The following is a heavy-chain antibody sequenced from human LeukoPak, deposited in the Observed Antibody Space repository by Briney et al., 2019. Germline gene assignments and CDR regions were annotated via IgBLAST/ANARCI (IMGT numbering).Heavy chain of an antibody. D-gene: IGHD6-6*01. Sequence: GGSLRLSCAASGFTFSSYWMSWVRQAPGKGLEWVANIKQDGSEKYYVDSVKGRFTISRDNSKNTLYLQMNSLRAEDTAVYYCAKDLAIAARPGYYYYYMDVWGKGTTVTVSS. CDR1: GFTFSSYW. V-gene: IGHV3-7*01. CDR3: AKDLAIAARPGYYYYYMDV. CDR2: IKQDGSEK. J-gene: IGHJ6*03.